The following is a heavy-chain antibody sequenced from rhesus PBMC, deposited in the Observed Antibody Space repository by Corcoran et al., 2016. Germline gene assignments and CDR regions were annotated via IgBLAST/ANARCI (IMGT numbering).Heavy chain of an antibody. CDR2: IYGSSTST. CDR1: GGSISDSYR. V-gene: IGHV4S10*01. CDR3: AREYSNPYGLDS. J-gene: IGHJ6*01. Sequence: QVQLQESGPGVVKPSETLSLTCAVSGGSISDSYRWSWIRQPPGKGLEWIGYIYGSSTSTNYNPSLKSRVTISKDTSKNQFSLKLSSVTAADTAVYYCAREYSNPYGLDSWGQGVVVTVSS. D-gene: IGHD4-23*01.